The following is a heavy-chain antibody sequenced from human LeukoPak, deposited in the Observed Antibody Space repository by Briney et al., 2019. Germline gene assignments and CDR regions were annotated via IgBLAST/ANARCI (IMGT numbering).Heavy chain of an antibody. CDR3: AREVQWELLGSFDY. D-gene: IGHD1-26*01. Sequence: GGSLRLSCAASGFTFSDYYMSWIRQAPGKGLEGVSYISSSGSTIYYADSVKGRFTISRDKAKNSLYLQMNSLRAEDTAVYYCAREVQWELLGSFDYWGQGTLVTVSS. V-gene: IGHV3-11*04. CDR2: ISSSGSTI. CDR1: GFTFSDYY. J-gene: IGHJ4*02.